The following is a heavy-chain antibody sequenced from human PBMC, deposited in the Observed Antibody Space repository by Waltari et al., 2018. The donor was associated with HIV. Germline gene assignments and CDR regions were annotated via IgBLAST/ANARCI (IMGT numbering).Heavy chain of an antibody. Sequence: EVQLVESGGGLVQPGGSLRLSGAASGFTVSSNSMSWVRQAPGKGLEWVSVIYSGGSTYYADSVKGRFTISRDNSKNTLYLQMNSLRAEDTAVYYCARDQVSAPDYYYYGMDVWGQGTTVTVSS. J-gene: IGHJ6*02. CDR1: GFTVSSNS. CDR3: ARDQVSAPDYYYYGMDV. CDR2: IYSGGST. V-gene: IGHV3-66*01. D-gene: IGHD1-20*01.